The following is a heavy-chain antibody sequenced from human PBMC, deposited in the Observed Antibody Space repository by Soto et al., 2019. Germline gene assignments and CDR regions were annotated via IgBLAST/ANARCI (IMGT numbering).Heavy chain of an antibody. Sequence: SETLSLTCGVSGGTIRSPDWWTWVRQPPGKGLEWIGEIFQSGSTNYTPSLESRVTISVDKSKNQFSLALTSVTAADTAVYFCARGRGRYSSGWSWFDPWGQGILVTVSS. V-gene: IGHV4-4*02. CDR2: IFQSGST. CDR3: ARGRGRYSSGWSWFDP. D-gene: IGHD6-19*01. J-gene: IGHJ5*02. CDR1: GGTIRSPDW.